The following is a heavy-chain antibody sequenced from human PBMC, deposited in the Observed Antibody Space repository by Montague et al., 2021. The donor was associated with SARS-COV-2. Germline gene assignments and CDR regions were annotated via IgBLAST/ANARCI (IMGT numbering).Heavy chain of an antibody. J-gene: IGHJ4*02. D-gene: IGHD2-2*01. CDR3: ARSQDCSTTSCHFDC. CDR2: IYHSGST. V-gene: IGHV4-38-2*02. Sequence: SETLSLTCTVSGYSISSGYYCGWIRQPPGEGLEWIGSIYHSGSTYYNPSLKSRVTISVDTSKNQFSLKLSSVTAADTTVYYCARSQDCSTTSCHFDCWGQGTLVTVSS. CDR1: GYSISSGYY.